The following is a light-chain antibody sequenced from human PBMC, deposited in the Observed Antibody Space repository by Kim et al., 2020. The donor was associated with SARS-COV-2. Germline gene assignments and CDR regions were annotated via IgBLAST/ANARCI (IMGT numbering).Light chain of an antibody. J-gene: IGKJ1*01. CDR2: GAS. CDR3: QQYSSSPAT. V-gene: IGKV3-20*01. Sequence: PAETATLACRASTSVSSNYLAWYQQKPGQAPRLLIYGASSRATGIPDRFSGSGSGTDFTLTITRLEPEDFAVYYCQQYSSSPATFGQGTKVDIK. CDR1: TSVSSNY.